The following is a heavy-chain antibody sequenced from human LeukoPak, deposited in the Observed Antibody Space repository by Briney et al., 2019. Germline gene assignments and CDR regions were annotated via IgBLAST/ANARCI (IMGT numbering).Heavy chain of an antibody. CDR1: GDSITSGGYS. J-gene: IGHJ4*02. Sequence: PSQTLSLTCAVSGDSITSGGYSWSWIRQPPGKGLEWIGYIYHRGNTYYNPSLKSRVTISVDTSMNQFSLKVNSVTAADTAVYYCARLTGTTPYWGQGTLVTVSS. D-gene: IGHD1-20*01. CDR3: ARLTGTTPY. V-gene: IGHV4-30-2*01. CDR2: IYHRGNT.